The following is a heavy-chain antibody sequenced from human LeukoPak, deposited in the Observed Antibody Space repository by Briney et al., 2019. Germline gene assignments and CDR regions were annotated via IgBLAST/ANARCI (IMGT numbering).Heavy chain of an antibody. CDR2: ISYDGSNK. Sequence: GSLRLSCAASGFTLSSYAMHWVRQAPGKGLEWVAVISYDGSNKYYADSVKGRFTISRDNSKNTLYLQMNSLRAEDTAVYYCARSPVGGDYKYYYYYMDVWGKGTTVTVSS. CDR3: ARSPVGGDYKYYYYYMDV. V-gene: IGHV3-30*01. CDR1: GFTLSSYA. D-gene: IGHD4-17*01. J-gene: IGHJ6*03.